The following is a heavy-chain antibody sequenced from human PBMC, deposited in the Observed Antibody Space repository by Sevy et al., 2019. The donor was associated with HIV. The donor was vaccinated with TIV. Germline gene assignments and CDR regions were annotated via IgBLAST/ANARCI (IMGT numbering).Heavy chain of an antibody. V-gene: IGHV3-21*01. Sequence: GGSLRLSCAASGFTFSSYSMNWVRQAPGKGLEWVSSISSSSSYIYYADSVKGRFTISRDNAKNSLYLQMNSLRAEDTAVYYCARGFNHMIVVVNAFDIWGQGTMVT. CDR3: ARGFNHMIVVVNAFDI. D-gene: IGHD3-22*01. CDR2: ISSSSSYI. CDR1: GFTFSSYS. J-gene: IGHJ3*02.